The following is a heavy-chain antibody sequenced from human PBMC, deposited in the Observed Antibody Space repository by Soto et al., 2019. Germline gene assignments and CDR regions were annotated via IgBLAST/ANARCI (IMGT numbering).Heavy chain of an antibody. D-gene: IGHD6-6*01. J-gene: IGHJ6*02. CDR3: ARDPRTARASAMDV. V-gene: IGHV3-33*01. CDR2: VWYDGSNG. CDR1: GFIFSNFG. Sequence: WGSLRLSCTASGFIFSNFGMHWFRQAPGKGLEWVAGVWYDGSNGVSAESVKGRFTISRDNSKNTLYLQMTSLRAEDTAVYYCARDPRTARASAMDVWGQGTTVTVSS.